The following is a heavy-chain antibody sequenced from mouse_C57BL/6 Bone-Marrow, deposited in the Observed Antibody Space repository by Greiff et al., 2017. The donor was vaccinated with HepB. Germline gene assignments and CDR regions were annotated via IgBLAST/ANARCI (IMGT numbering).Heavy chain of an antibody. Sequence: QVHVKQSGPGLVQPSQSLSITCTVSGFSLTSYGIHWVRQSPGKGLEWLGVIWSGGSTDYNAAFISRLSISKDNSKSQVFFKMNSLQADDTAIYYCARKAPDGWYFDVWGTGTTVTVSS. CDR3: ARKAPDGWYFDV. V-gene: IGHV2-2*01. CDR2: IWSGGST. CDR1: GFSLTSYG. J-gene: IGHJ1*03.